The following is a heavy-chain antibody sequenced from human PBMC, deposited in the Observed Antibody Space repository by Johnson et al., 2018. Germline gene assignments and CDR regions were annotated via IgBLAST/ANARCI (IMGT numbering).Heavy chain of an antibody. J-gene: IGHJ1*01. D-gene: IGHD1-26*01. CDR1: GFTFSSYW. CDR2: IQQDGSET. V-gene: IGHV3-7*01. Sequence: VQLVESGGGLVQXGGSXRLXCAASGFTFSSYWMTWVRQAPGKGLEWVANIQQDGSETYYVDSVKGRFTISRDNAKNSLYLQMNSLRAEDTAVYYCARDLNYSGTYLRYFQHWGQGTLVTVSS. CDR3: ARDLNYSGTYLRYFQH.